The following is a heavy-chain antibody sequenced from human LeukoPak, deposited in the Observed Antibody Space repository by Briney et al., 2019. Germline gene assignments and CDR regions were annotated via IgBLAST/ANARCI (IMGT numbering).Heavy chain of an antibody. CDR2: NNPNSGGT. Sequence: GASVKVSCKASGYTFTGYYMHWVRQAPGQGLEWMGWNNPNSGGTNYAQKFQGRVTMTRDTSISRAYMELSRLRSDDTAVYYCARDDSSSPTFDYWGQGTLVTVSS. CDR3: ARDDSSSPTFDY. CDR1: GYTFTGYY. D-gene: IGHD6-6*01. J-gene: IGHJ4*02. V-gene: IGHV1-2*02.